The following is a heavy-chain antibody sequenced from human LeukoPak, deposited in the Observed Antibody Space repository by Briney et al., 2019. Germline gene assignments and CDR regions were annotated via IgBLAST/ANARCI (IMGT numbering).Heavy chain of an antibody. Sequence: SVKVSCKASGGTFSSYAISWVRQAPGQGLEWMGGIIPIFGTANYAQKFQGRVTITADESTSTAYMELSSLRSEDTAVYYCARAYYDTSGYPGWYFDLWGRGTLVTVSS. CDR1: GGTFSSYA. CDR3: ARAYYDTSGYPGWYFDL. CDR2: IIPIFGTA. D-gene: IGHD3-22*01. J-gene: IGHJ2*01. V-gene: IGHV1-69*13.